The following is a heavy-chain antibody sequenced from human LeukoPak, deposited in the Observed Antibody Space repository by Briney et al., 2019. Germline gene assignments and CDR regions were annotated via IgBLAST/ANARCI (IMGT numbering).Heavy chain of an antibody. V-gene: IGHV3-20*04. D-gene: IGHD6-13*01. CDR2: INWNGGST. J-gene: IGHJ4*02. CDR3: ARQRYSSSWYAGDY. Sequence: GGSLRLSCAASGFTFDDYGMSWVRQAPGKGLEWVSGINWNGGSTGYADSVKGRFTISRDNAKNSLYLQINSLRAEDTALYYCARQRYSSSWYAGDYWGQGTLVTVSS. CDR1: GFTFDDYG.